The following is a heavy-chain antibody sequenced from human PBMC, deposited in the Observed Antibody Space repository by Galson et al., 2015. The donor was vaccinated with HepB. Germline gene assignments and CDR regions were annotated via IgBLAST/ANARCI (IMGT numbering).Heavy chain of an antibody. V-gene: IGHV3-11*05. J-gene: IGHJ4*02. D-gene: IGHD3-22*01. CDR3: ARADYDSSGYYFDY. Sequence: SLRLSCAASGFTFSDYYMSWIRQAPGKGLEWVSYISSSSSYTNYADSVKGRFTISRDNAKNSLYLQMNSLRAEDTAVYYCARADYDSSGYYFDYWGQGTLVTVSS. CDR2: ISSSSSYT. CDR1: GFTFSDYY.